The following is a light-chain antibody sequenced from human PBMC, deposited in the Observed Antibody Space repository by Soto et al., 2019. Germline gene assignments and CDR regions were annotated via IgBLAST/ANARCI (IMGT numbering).Light chain of an antibody. V-gene: IGKV3-20*01. CDR2: GSS. CDR1: QSVSGNY. J-gene: IGKJ1*01. CDR3: QQYGRSPPT. Sequence: EIVLTQSPATLSLSPGERATLSCRASQSVSGNYFGWYQQTPGQPPRLLIFGSSSRAPGIPDIFSGSGSGTDFTLTISRPDPEYFAVYYWQQYGRSPPTFGPGAKVEI.